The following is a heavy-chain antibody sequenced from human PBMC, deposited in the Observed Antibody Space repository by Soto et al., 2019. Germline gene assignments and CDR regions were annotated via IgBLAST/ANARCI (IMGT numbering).Heavy chain of an antibody. CDR3: ASIFSSYSTPRGWFDP. CDR2: ISYDGSNK. Sequence: QVQLVESGGGVVQPGRSLRLSCAASGFTFSSYAMHWVRQAPGKGLEWVAVISYDGSNKYYADSVKGRFTISRDNSKNTLYLEMNSLRAEDKAVYYCASIFSSYSTPRGWFDPWGQGTLVTVSS. V-gene: IGHV3-30-3*01. CDR1: GFTFSSYA. J-gene: IGHJ5*02. D-gene: IGHD6-13*01.